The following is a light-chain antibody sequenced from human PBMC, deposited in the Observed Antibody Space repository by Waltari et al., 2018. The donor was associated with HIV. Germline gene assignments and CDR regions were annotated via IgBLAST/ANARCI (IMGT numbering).Light chain of an antibody. J-gene: IGLJ1*01. CDR1: VRDVGGYNY. V-gene: IGLV2-11*01. CDR3: SSFAGASTYV. CDR2: SVN. Sequence: QSALTQPRSVSGSPVQSLTISCPGTVRDVGGYNYVSWHHHRPAGIPKLIIYSVNERPSGVPARFSGSKSGNTASLTVSGLQPEDEADYYCSSFAGASTYVFGTGTAVTVL.